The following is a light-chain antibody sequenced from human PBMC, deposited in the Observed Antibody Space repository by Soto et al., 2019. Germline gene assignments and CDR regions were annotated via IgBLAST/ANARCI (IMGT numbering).Light chain of an antibody. CDR1: QSVSISY. CDR3: QQCGSAGGT. Sequence: IVLTHSPCTLSLSPLQRATLSCMSSQSVSISYLAWYQQKPCQAPRLLIYGASSRATGIPDRFSGSGSGTDLTLTISRREVEGMGVYGRQQCGSAGGTFGKGTRLDIK. V-gene: IGKV3-20*01. J-gene: IGKJ5*01. CDR2: GAS.